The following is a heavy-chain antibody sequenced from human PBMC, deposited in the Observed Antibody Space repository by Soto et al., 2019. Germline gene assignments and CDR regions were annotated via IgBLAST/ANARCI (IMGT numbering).Heavy chain of an antibody. CDR1: GFTVSNNY. V-gene: IGHV3-66*01. D-gene: IGHD6-25*01. CDR2: IYSGGDT. J-gene: IGHJ4*02. CDR3: ATHPSSGY. Sequence: VQLVESGGGLVQPGGSLRLSCAASGFTVSNNYMNWVRQAPGKGLEWVSVIYSGGDTYYADSVKGRFTISRDNPKNTLSLQMNSLRAEDTAIYYCATHPSSGYWGQGTLVTVSS.